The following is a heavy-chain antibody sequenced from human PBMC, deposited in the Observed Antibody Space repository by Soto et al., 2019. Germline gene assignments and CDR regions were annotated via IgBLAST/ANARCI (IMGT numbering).Heavy chain of an antibody. J-gene: IGHJ4*02. D-gene: IGHD3-16*01. CDR3: AGEGGRHPGGIDY. CDR2: IIPIFGTA. CDR1: GGTFSSYS. V-gene: IGHV1-69*01. Sequence: QVQLVQSGAEVKKPGSSVKVSCKASGGTFSSYSINWVRQAPGQGLEWMGEIIPIFGTANYAQKFQGRITITADESTSTASMDLSTLKSEDPPVYSWAGEGGRHPGGIDYWGQGTLVTVSS.